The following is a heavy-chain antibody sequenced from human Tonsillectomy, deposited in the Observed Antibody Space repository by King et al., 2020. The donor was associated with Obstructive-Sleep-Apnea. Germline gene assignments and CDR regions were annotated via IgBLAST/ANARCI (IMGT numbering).Heavy chain of an antibody. Sequence: VQLQESGPGLVKPSQTLSLTCTVSGGSISTGDYYWNWIRQPPGKGLEWIGYIYYTGSTYYNPSLKSRVTISVYTSNSQFSLKLSSVTAADTAVYYCALTRDSDGSGFPGAVDSWGQGTLVTVSS. CDR1: GGSISTGDYY. V-gene: IGHV4-30-4*01. CDR3: ALTRDSDGSGFPGAVDS. J-gene: IGHJ4*02. D-gene: IGHD3-22*01. CDR2: IYYTGST.